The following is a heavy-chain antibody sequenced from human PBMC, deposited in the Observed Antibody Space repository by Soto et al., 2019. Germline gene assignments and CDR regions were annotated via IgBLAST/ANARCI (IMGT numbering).Heavy chain of an antibody. J-gene: IGHJ4*02. CDR1: GFVFSDYA. CDR3: ARSEHGYNAFDY. CDR2: ISFDGEDS. V-gene: IGHV3-30*09. Sequence: QVVLVESGGGVVQPGRSLRLSCAASGFVFSDYAMHWIRQAPGKGLEWLTFISFDGEDSYYADSVKGRFAISRDSSKNTLYLQMNSLRLEDTAVYYCARSEHGYNAFDYWGRGTRVTVSS. D-gene: IGHD5-12*01.